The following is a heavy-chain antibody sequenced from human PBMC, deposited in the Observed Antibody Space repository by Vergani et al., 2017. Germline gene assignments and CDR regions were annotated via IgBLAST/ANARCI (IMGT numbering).Heavy chain of an antibody. CDR3: AKGLAAMDSH. CDR1: GFTFDDYA. J-gene: IGHJ3*01. Sequence: EVQLLESGGGLVQPGGSLRLSCAASGFTFDDYAMHWVRQAPGKGLEWVSGISWNSGSIGYADSVKGRFTISRENAKNSLYLQMNSLRAEDTALYYCAKGLAAMDSHWGQGTMVTVSS. CDR2: ISWNSGSI. V-gene: IGHV3-9*01. D-gene: IGHD5-18*01.